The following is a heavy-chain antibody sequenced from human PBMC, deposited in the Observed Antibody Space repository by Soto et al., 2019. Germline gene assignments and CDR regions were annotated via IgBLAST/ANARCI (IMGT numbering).Heavy chain of an antibody. CDR1: GFTFSSYA. CDR2: ISGSGGST. D-gene: IGHD6-19*01. V-gene: IGHV3-23*01. Sequence: GGSLRLSCAASGFTFSSYAMSWVRQAPGKGLEWVSAISGSGGSTYYADSVKVRFTISRDNSKNTLYLQMNSLRAEDTAVYYCAKDLVAVAIYGMDVWGQGTTVTVSS. J-gene: IGHJ6*02. CDR3: AKDLVAVAIYGMDV.